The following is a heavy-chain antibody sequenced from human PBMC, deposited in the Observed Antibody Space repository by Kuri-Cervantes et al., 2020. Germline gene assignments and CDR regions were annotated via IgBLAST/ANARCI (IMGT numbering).Heavy chain of an antibody. CDR3: ARIRGKKMVRGVPVSSWHYYGMDV. Sequence: SETLSLTCTVSGGSISSSSYYWGWIRQPPGKGLEWIGSIYYSGSTYYNPSLKSRVTISVDTSKNQFSLKLSSVTAADTAVYYCARIRGKKMVRGVPVSSWHYYGMDVWGQGTTVTVSS. V-gene: IGHV4-39*07. D-gene: IGHD3-10*01. CDR2: IYYSGST. J-gene: IGHJ6*02. CDR1: GGSISSSSYY.